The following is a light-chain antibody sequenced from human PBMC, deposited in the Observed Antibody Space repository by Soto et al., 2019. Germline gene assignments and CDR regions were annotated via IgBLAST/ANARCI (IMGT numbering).Light chain of an antibody. V-gene: IGKV3-15*01. Sequence: EIVMTQSPATLSVSPGERATLSCRASQSVSSNLAWYQQKPGQAPRLLIYGASTRATGIPARFSGSGSGTDFTLTISRLEPEDFATYYCQQYNSYSITFGQGTRLEIK. CDR3: QQYNSYSIT. CDR2: GAS. CDR1: QSVSSN. J-gene: IGKJ5*01.